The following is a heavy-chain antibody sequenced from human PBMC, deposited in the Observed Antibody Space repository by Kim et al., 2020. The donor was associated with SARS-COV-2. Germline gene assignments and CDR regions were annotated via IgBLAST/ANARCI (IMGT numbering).Heavy chain of an antibody. Sequence: ASVKVSCKTSGYSYTPSCISWVRQAPGQGLEWMGWISAYNGKTNYAENFQGRVSLTTDTSTTTAYMELRGLRSDDTAVYYCASVGYHYYALDVWGQGTTVTVSS. CDR3: ASVGYHYYALDV. J-gene: IGHJ6*02. CDR1: GYSYTPSC. D-gene: IGHD1-26*01. V-gene: IGHV1-18*04. CDR2: ISAYNGKT.